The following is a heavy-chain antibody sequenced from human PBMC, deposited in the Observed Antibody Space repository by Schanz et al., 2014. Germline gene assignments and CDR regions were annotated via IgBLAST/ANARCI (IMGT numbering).Heavy chain of an antibody. CDR1: GITLSGYG. Sequence: VHLLESGGGVVQPGGSLRLSCAASGITLSGYGLHWVRQAPGKGLEWVGFISFDGRNTGYAHSVKGRFTISRDNSKNTVNLQMNSLRAEDTAVYYCAKEKEEVAADGSFFDYWGQGTLVTVSS. J-gene: IGHJ4*02. V-gene: IGHV3-30*18. CDR2: ISFDGRNT. D-gene: IGHD6-13*01. CDR3: AKEKEEVAADGSFFDY.